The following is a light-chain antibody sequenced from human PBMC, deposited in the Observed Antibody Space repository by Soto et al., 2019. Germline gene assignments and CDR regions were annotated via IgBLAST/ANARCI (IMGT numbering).Light chain of an antibody. CDR1: FSDIGRYEF. V-gene: IGLV2-23*02. J-gene: IGLJ1*01. CDR2: GVS. CDR3: CSLTSINTYV. Sequence: QSVLTQPASVSGSPGQSITISCAGTFSDIGRYEFVSWYQQHPGKAPKVLIYGVSKRPSGVSNRFSGSKSGNTASLTISGLQAEDESDYYCCSLTSINTYVFGTGTKVNVL.